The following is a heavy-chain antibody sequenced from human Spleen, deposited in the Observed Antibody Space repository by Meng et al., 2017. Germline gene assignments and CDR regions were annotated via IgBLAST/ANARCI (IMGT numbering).Heavy chain of an antibody. CDR1: GGSISSYY. D-gene: IGHD2-15*01. J-gene: IGHJ6*02. Sequence: SETLSLTCTVSGGSISSYYWSWIRQPPGKGLEWIGYIYYSGSTNYNPSLKSRVTISVDTSKNQFSLKLSTVTAADSAVYYCVIDQGGSKGGRGMDVWGQGTTVTVSS. V-gene: IGHV4-59*12. CDR2: IYYSGST. CDR3: VIDQGGSKGGRGMDV.